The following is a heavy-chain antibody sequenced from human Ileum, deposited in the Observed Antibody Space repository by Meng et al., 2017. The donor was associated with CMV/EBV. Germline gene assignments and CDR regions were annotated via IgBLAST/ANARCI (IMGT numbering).Heavy chain of an antibody. CDR2: INHGGSS. CDR3: ARASPQRRFLSY. CDR1: GGSFSEYH. Sequence: QGQPQQWGAGLLKPSETLSLMCAVYGGSFSEYHWSWIRQPPGKGLEWIGEINHGGSSNYNPSLKSRVTISVDRSRNQVSLKLTSVTAADTAVYYCARASPQRRFLSYWGQGTLVTVSS. V-gene: IGHV4-34*01. J-gene: IGHJ4*02. D-gene: IGHD3-3*01.